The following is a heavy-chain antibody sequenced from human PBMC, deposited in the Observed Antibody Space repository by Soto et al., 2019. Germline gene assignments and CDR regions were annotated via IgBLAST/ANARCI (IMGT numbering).Heavy chain of an antibody. CDR3: ARRTGYGSGLYYFDY. D-gene: IGHD6-19*01. V-gene: IGHV1-18*01. Sequence: ASVKVSCKASGYTFTSYGISWVRQAPGQGLEWMGWISAYNGNTNYAQKLQGRVTMTTDTSTSTAHMELRSLRSDDTAVYYCARRTGYGSGLYYFDYWGQGTLVTVSS. CDR1: GYTFTSYG. J-gene: IGHJ4*02. CDR2: ISAYNGNT.